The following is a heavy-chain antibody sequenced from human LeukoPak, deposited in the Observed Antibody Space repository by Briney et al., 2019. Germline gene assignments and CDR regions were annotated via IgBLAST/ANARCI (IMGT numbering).Heavy chain of an antibody. V-gene: IGHV3-74*01. CDR1: GFTFSNYW. CDR2: INSDGSST. CDR3: AKGGATVIDY. D-gene: IGHD4-17*01. Sequence: GGSLRLSCAASGFTFSNYWMHWVRQAPGKGLVWVSRINSDGSSTTFADSVKGRFTISRDNAKNTLYLQMNSLRAEDTAVYYCAKGGATVIDYWGQGTLVTVSS. J-gene: IGHJ4*02.